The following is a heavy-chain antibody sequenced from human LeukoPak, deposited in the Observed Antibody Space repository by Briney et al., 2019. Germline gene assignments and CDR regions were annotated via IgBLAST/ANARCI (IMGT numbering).Heavy chain of an antibody. V-gene: IGHV4-59*01. J-gene: IGHJ5*02. D-gene: IGHD3-10*01. CDR2: IAYSGST. CDR3: ARDNYRGVTNFDP. Sequence: SETLSLTCTVSGGSSSSYFWSWFRQPPGKGLEWIGYIAYSGSTNYNPSLKSRVTISVDTAKNQFSLNLTSVTATDTAMYYCARDNYRGVTNFDPWGQGTLVTVSS. CDR1: GGSSSSYF.